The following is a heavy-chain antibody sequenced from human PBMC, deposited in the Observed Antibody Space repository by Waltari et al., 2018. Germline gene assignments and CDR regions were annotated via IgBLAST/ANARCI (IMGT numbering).Heavy chain of an antibody. Sequence: EVQLVESGGGLVQPGGSLRLSCAVAGFTFSSHWMQWVRQAPGKGLVWVSRINSDGSGQSYADAVKGRFTISRDNAQNTLYLQMNSLRADDTAVYYCARVEPGWEPIVYWGQGTLVTVSS. CDR3: ARVEPGWEPIVY. D-gene: IGHD1-26*01. CDR1: GFTFSSHW. V-gene: IGHV3-74*01. CDR2: INSDGSGQ. J-gene: IGHJ4*02.